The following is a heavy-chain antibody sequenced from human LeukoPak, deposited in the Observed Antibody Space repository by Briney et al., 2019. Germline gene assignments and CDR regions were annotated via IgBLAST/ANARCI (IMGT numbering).Heavy chain of an antibody. CDR2: ISSNGGST. J-gene: IGHJ4*02. Sequence: GGSLRLSCAASGFTFSSYAMHWVRQAPGKGLEYVSAISSNGGSTYYANSVKGRFTISRDNSKNTLYLQMGSLRAEVMAVYYCARVLGELLSYDYWGQGTLVTVSS. V-gene: IGHV3-64*01. D-gene: IGHD1-26*01. CDR3: ARVLGELLSYDY. CDR1: GFTFSSYA.